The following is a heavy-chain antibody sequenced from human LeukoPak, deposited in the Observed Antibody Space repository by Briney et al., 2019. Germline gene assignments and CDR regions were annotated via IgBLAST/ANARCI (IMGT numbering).Heavy chain of an antibody. V-gene: IGHV3-30-3*01. CDR1: GFTFSSYA. CDR2: ISYDGSNK. J-gene: IGHJ6*02. CDR3: ARDPPNLYDFWSGYFGAYYYYGMDV. D-gene: IGHD3-3*01. Sequence: GGSLRLSCAASGFTFSSYAMHWVRQAPGKGLEWVAVISYDGSNKYYADSVKGRFTISRDNSKNTLYLQMNSLRAEDTAVYYCARDPPNLYDFWSGYFGAYYYYGMDVWGQGTTVTVSS.